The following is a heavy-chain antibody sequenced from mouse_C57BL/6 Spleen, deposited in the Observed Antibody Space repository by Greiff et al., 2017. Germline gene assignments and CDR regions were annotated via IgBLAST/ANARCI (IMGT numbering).Heavy chain of an antibody. CDR3: ARLPGSRLYYAMDY. Sequence: EVKLVESGGGLVKPGGSLKLSCAASGFTFSDYGMHWVRQAPEKGLEWVAYISSGSSTIYYADTVKGRFTISRDNAKNTLFLQMTSLRSEDTAMYYCARLPGSRLYYAMDYWGQGTSVTVSS. CDR2: ISSGSSTI. D-gene: IGHD1-1*01. CDR1: GFTFSDYG. V-gene: IGHV5-17*01. J-gene: IGHJ4*01.